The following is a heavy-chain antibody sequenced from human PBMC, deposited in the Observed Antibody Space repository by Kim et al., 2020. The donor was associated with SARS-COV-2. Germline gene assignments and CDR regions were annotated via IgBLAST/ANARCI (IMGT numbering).Heavy chain of an antibody. D-gene: IGHD3-22*01. V-gene: IGHV4-38-2*02. CDR1: GYSISSGYY. CDR2: IYHSGST. J-gene: IGHJ4*02. Sequence: SETLSLTCTVSGYSISSGYYWGWIRQPPGKGLEWIGSIYHSGSTYYNPSLKSRVTISVDTSKNQFSLKLSSVTAADTAVYYCARDDSSGYYTDYWGQGTL. CDR3: ARDDSSGYYTDY.